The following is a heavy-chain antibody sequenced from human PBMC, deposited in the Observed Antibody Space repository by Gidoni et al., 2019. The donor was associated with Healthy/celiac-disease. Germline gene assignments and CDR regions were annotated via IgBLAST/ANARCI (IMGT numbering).Heavy chain of an antibody. CDR3: AGGRARCSGGSCYGDGMDV. D-gene: IGHD2-15*01. J-gene: IGHJ6*02. V-gene: IGHV1-69*01. CDR2: IIPIFGTA. CDR1: GGTCSSYA. Sequence: QVQLVQSGAEVKKPGSSVKVSCKASGGTCSSYAISGVRQAPGQGLEWMGGIIPIFGTANYAQTFQGRVTIPADESTSTAYMELSSLRSEDTAVYYCAGGRARCSGGSCYGDGMDVWGQGTTVTVSS.